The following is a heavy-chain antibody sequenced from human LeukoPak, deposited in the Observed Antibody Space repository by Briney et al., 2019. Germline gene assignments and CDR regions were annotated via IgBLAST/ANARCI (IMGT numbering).Heavy chain of an antibody. CDR3: ARDGGVYSSGWFDY. D-gene: IGHD6-19*01. J-gene: IGHJ4*02. Sequence: PGGSLRLSCAASGFPFSSYASHWVRTSPGKGLEWVSVISYDGSNKFYADSVKGRFTISRDNSKNTLYLEMNSLRAEDTAVYYCARDGGVYSSGWFDYWGQGTLVTVST. V-gene: IGHV3-30-3*01. CDR2: ISYDGSNK. CDR1: GFPFSSYA.